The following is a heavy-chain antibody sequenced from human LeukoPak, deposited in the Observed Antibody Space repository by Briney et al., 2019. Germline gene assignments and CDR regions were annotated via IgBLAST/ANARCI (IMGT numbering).Heavy chain of an antibody. CDR1: GGAISSYY. V-gene: IGHV4-4*07. CDR3: HVGSQSAYYYYMDV. CDR2: IYTSGST. J-gene: IGHJ6*03. D-gene: IGHD1-26*01. Sequence: SETLSLTGSVSGGAISSYYWSWIRQPAGKGLEWIGRIYTSGSTNYNPSLKSRVTISVDTSKNQFSLKLSSVTAADTAVYYCHVGSQSAYYYYMDVWGKGTTVTVSS.